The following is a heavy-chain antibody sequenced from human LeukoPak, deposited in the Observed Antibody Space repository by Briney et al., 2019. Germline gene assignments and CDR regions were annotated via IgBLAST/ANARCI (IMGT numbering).Heavy chain of an antibody. V-gene: IGHV3-30*02. J-gene: IGHJ4*02. CDR2: MRYDGSNK. D-gene: IGHD1-1*01. Sequence: GGSLRLSCAASGFTFSSYGMHWVRQAPGKGLEWVAFMRYDGSNKYYADSVKGRFTLSRDNAKNSLYLQMNSLRAEDTAVYYCARDAWKDRYFDYWGQGTLVTVSS. CDR3: ARDAWKDRYFDY. CDR1: GFTFSSYG.